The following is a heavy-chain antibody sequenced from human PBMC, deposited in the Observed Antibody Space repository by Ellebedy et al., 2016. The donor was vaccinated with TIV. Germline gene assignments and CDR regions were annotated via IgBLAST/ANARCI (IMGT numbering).Heavy chain of an antibody. CDR1: EFTLNSYW. CDR2: IKEDGGEK. CDR3: ARGYTALGD. V-gene: IGHV3-7*01. Sequence: ETLSLTXAPSEFTLNSYWLTWVRQAPGKGLEWVANIKEDGGEKYYVDSVKGRFTISRDNAKNSVFLLMNSLRAEDTAVYYCARGYTALGDWGQGTLVTVSS. D-gene: IGHD5-18*01. J-gene: IGHJ4*02.